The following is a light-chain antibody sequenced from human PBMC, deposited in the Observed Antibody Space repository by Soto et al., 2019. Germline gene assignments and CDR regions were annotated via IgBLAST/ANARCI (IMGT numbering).Light chain of an antibody. CDR3: QEGTYWPA. CDR2: DAS. J-gene: IGKJ4*01. V-gene: IGKV3-11*01. CDR1: QSVSGS. Sequence: EIVLTQSPAILSLSPGEKATLSCRASQSVSGSLGWYQQKPGQAPRLIIYDASVRATGIPARFSGSGSGTDFTLTISSLEPEDFAVYYCQEGTYWPAFGGGTKVEI.